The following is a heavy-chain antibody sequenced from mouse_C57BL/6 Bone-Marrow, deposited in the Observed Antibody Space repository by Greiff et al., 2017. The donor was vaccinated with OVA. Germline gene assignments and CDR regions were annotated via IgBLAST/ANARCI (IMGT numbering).Heavy chain of an antibody. D-gene: IGHD1-1*01. CDR2: IWSGGST. CDR1: GFSLTSYG. CDR3: AKMDYGSSYWYFDY. J-gene: IGHJ2*01. Sequence: VQLQQSGPGLVQPSQSLSITCTVSGFSLTSYGVHWVRQPPGKGLEWLGVIWSGGSTDYNAAFISRLSISKDNSKSQVFFKMNSLQADDTAIYYCAKMDYGSSYWYFDYWGQGTTLTVSS. V-gene: IGHV2-4*01.